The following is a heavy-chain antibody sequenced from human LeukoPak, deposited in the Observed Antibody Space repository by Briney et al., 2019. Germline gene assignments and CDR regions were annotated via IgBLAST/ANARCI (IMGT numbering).Heavy chain of an antibody. J-gene: IGHJ5*02. Sequence: ASVKVSCKASGYTFTSYAMHWVRQAPGQGLEWMGWISAYNGNTNYAQKLQGRVTMTTDTSTSTAYMELRSLRSDDTAVYYCARDQNVELRRGGWFDPWGQGTLVTVSS. V-gene: IGHV1-18*01. CDR2: ISAYNGNT. D-gene: IGHD1-7*01. CDR3: ARDQNVELRRGGWFDP. CDR1: GYTFTSYA.